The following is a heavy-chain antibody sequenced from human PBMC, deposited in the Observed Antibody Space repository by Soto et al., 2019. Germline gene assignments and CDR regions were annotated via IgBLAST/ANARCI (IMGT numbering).Heavy chain of an antibody. J-gene: IGHJ4*02. CDR3: AXDHXXSYXVYYFDY. CDR2: IYSSGST. V-gene: IGHV4-59*01. D-gene: IGHD3-16*01. CDR1: GGSISNYY. Sequence: PSETLSLTCTVSGGSISNYYWNWIRQSPGKGLEWIGYIYSSGSTHYNPSLQNRVTISIDTSKNQVSLKVNSVTAADTAMYYCAXDHXXSYXVYYFDYWGQGTPVTVS.